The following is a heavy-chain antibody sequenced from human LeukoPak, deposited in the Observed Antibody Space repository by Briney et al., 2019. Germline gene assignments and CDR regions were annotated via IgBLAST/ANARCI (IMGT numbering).Heavy chain of an antibody. V-gene: IGHV1-69*13. CDR1: GGTFSSYA. CDR2: IIPIFGTA. CDR3: ARMSGSYFVRIDY. Sequence: SVKVSCKTFGGTFSSYAISWVRQAPGQGLEWMGGIIPIFGTAYYAQKLQGRVTITADETTSTAYMDLSSLRSEDTAMYYCARMSGSYFVRIDYWGQGTLVTVSS. J-gene: IGHJ4*02. D-gene: IGHD1-26*01.